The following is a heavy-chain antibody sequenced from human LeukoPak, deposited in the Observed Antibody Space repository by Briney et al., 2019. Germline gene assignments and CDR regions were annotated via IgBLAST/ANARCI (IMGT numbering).Heavy chain of an antibody. CDR2: INHSGST. V-gene: IGHV4-34*01. J-gene: IGHJ4*02. D-gene: IGHD4/OR15-4a*01. CDR1: GGSFSGYY. Sequence: SETLSLTCAVYGGSFSGYYWSWIRQPPGKGLEWIGEINHSGSTNYNPPLKSRVTISVDTSKNQFSLKLSSVTAADTAVYYCARANYTAYYFDYWGQGTLVTVSS. CDR3: ARANYTAYYFDY.